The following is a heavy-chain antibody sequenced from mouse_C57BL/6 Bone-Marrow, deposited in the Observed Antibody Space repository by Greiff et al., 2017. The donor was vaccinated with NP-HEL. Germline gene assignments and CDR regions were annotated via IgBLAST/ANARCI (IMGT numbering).Heavy chain of an antibody. CDR3: ARNSPVVATNAMDY. CDR2: IWRGGST. V-gene: IGHV2-2*01. CDR1: GFSLTSYG. J-gene: IGHJ4*01. Sequence: QVHVKQSGPGLVQPSQSLSITCTVSGFSLTSYGVHWVRQSPGKGLEWLGVIWRGGSTDYNAAFISRLSISKDNSKSQVFFKMNSLQADDTAIYYCARNSPVVATNAMDYWGQGTSVTVSS. D-gene: IGHD1-1*01.